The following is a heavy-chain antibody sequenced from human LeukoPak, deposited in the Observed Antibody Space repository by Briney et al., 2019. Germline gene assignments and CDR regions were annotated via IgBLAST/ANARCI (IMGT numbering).Heavy chain of an antibody. J-gene: IGHJ4*02. CDR1: GYTFTGYY. CDR2: INPNSGGT. Sequence: EASVKVSCKASGYTFTGYYMHWVRQAPGQGLEWMGWINPNSGGTNYAQNFQGWVTMTRDTSISTAYMELSRLRSDDTAVYYCARFYDSSVYYDYWGQGTLVTVSS. CDR3: ARFYDSSVYYDY. V-gene: IGHV1-2*04. D-gene: IGHD3-22*01.